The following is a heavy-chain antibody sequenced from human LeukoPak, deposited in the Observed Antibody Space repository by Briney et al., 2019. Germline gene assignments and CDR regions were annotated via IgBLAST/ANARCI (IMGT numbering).Heavy chain of an antibody. Sequence: GGSLRLSCAASGFTFSSYGMHWVRQAPGKGLEWVAFIRYDGSNKYYADSVKGRFTISRDNSENTLYLQMNTLRAEDTAIYYCAGYNCSTTSCYTGGFDYWGQGTLVTVSS. D-gene: IGHD2-2*02. CDR3: AGYNCSTTSCYTGGFDY. CDR1: GFTFSSYG. J-gene: IGHJ4*02. CDR2: IRYDGSNK. V-gene: IGHV3-30*02.